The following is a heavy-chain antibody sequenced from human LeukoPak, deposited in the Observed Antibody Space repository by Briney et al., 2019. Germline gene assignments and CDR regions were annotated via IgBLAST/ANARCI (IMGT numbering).Heavy chain of an antibody. Sequence: SETLSLICTVSGGSISSYYWSWIRQPAGKGLEWIGRIYTSGSTNYNPSLKSRVTMSVDTSKKQFSLRLTSVTAADTAVYYCARDGNGGSLDYWGQGALVTVSS. CDR1: GGSISSYY. CDR2: IYTSGST. V-gene: IGHV4-4*07. D-gene: IGHD1-26*01. CDR3: ARDGNGGSLDY. J-gene: IGHJ4*02.